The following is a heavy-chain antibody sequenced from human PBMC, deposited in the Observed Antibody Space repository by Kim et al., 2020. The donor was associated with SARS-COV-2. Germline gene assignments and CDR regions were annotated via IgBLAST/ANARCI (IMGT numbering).Heavy chain of an antibody. V-gene: IGHV3-21*01. D-gene: IGHD1-1*01. CDR1: GFTFSNYN. J-gene: IGHJ4*02. Sequence: GGSLRLSCVASGFTFSNYNMNWVRQAAGKGLEWVSSITSKTSYMYYADSVEGRFTISRDNAKNSLYLQMNSLRAEDTALYYCGRGTNGTTPHYWGQGTLV. CDR3: GRGTNGTTPHY. CDR2: ITSKTSYM.